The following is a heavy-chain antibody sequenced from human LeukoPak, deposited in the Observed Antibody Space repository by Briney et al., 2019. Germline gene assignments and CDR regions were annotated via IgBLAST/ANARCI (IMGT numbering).Heavy chain of an antibody. J-gene: IGHJ4*02. V-gene: IGHV3-48*02. CDR2: ISTDSGTL. Sequence: GGSLRLSCASSGFTFSAYHMNWVRQAPGKGLEWISFISTDSGTLYYADSLKGRFTISRDNAANSLYLQMNNLRDEDTAVYYCARRDPFDYWGQGTMVTVSS. CDR3: ARRDPFDY. CDR1: GFTFSAYH.